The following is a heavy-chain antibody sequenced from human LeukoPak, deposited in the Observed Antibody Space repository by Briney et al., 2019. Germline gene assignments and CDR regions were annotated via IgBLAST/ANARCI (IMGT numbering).Heavy chain of an antibody. V-gene: IGHV4-31*03. J-gene: IGHJ4*02. CDR2: IYYSGST. Sequence: SETLSLTCTVSGGSISSGGYYWSWIRQHPGKGLEWIGYIYYSGSTYYNPSLKSRVTISVDTSKNQFSLKLSSVTAADTAVYYCASPSPFTNSSSYYFDYWGQGTLVTVSS. CDR1: GGSISSGGYY. D-gene: IGHD6-6*01. CDR3: ASPSPFTNSSSYYFDY.